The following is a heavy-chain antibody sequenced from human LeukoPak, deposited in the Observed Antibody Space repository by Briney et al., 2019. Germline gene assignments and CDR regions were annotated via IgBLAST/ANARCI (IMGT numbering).Heavy chain of an antibody. V-gene: IGHV3-23*01. CDR1: GFTFSSYG. D-gene: IGHD3-22*01. CDR2: ISGSGDTT. CDR3: AKEIDYDSSGYYSNFDY. Sequence: GGSLRLSCAASGFTFSSYGMTWVRQAPGKGLEWVSIISGSGDTTYYADSVKGRFTISRDNPKNTLYLQMNSLRVDDTAVYYCAKEIDYDSSGYYSNFDYWGQGTLVTVSS. J-gene: IGHJ4*02.